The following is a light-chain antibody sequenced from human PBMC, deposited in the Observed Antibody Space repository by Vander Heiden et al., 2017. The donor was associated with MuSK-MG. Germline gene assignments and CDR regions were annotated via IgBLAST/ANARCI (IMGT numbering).Light chain of an antibody. CDR3: NSRDSSGNLVV. J-gene: IGLJ2*01. CDR1: SLRSYY. Sequence: TLRITCQGDSLRSYYASWYQQKPGQAPVLFIYGKNNRPSGIPDRFSGSSSGNTASLTITGPQAEDEADYYCNSRDSSGNLVVFGGGTKLTVL. CDR2: GKN. V-gene: IGLV3-19*01.